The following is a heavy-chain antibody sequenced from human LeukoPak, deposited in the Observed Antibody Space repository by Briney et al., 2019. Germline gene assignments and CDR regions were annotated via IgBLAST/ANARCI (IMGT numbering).Heavy chain of an antibody. CDR1: GGSISSYY. CDR3: ASTAVALDY. V-gene: IGHV4-34*01. J-gene: IGHJ4*02. Sequence: SETLSLTCTVSGGSISSYYWTWIRQPPGKGLEWIGEINHSGSTNYNPSLKSRVTISVDKSKNQFSLKLSSVTAADTAVYYCASTAVALDYWGQGTLVTVSS. D-gene: IGHD6-19*01. CDR2: INHSGST.